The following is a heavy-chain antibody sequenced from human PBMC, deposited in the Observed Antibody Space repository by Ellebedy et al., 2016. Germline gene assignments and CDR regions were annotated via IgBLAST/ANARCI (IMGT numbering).Heavy chain of an antibody. Sequence: SETLSLTXTVSGGSISSYYWSWIRQPPGKGLEWIGYIYYSGSTNYNPSLKSRVTISVDTSKNQFSLKLSSVTAADTAVYYCAGKGRWERPGALEYWGQGTLVTVSS. V-gene: IGHV4-59*12. CDR1: GGSISSYY. CDR3: AGKGRWERPGALEY. J-gene: IGHJ4*02. CDR2: IYYSGST. D-gene: IGHD1-26*01.